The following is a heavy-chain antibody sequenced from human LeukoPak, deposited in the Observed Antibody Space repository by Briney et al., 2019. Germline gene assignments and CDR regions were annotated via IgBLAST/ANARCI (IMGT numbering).Heavy chain of an antibody. CDR3: ARRIASAGTAGFDF. D-gene: IGHD6-13*01. Sequence: SETLSLTCTVSGGSISSYYWSWIRQPAGKGLEWIGRIYSTGSTNYNPSLKSRVTMSVDTSKDQFSLRLRSVTAADTAVYYCARRIASAGTAGFDFWGQGALVTVSS. CDR2: IYSTGST. J-gene: IGHJ4*02. V-gene: IGHV4-4*07. CDR1: GGSISSYY.